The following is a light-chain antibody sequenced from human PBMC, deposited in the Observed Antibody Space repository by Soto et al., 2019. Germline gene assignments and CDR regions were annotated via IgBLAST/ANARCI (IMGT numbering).Light chain of an antibody. V-gene: IGLV1-44*01. CDR3: AAWDDSLTGHVV. Sequence: QSVLTQPPSASGTPGQRVIISCSGSGSNIGTNLVTWYQQLPGAAPKLLIYSNDQRPSGVPDRFSGSKSGTSASLAISGLQSEDEADYYCAAWDDSLTGHVVFGGGTKVTVL. J-gene: IGLJ2*01. CDR1: GSNIGTNL. CDR2: SND.